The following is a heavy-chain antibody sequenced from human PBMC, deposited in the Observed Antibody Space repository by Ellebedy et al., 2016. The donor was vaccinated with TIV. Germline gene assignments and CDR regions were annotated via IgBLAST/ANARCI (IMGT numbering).Heavy chain of an antibody. CDR2: INPNNGDT. V-gene: IGHV1-18*01. Sequence: AASVKVSCKASGYTFTSHGIGWVRQAPGQGLEWMAWINPNNGDTAFAQSLQGRVTMTTDTSHSTAYMELSSLTSDDTAVYYCVRDLTNPLKGDYWGQGTLVTVSS. J-gene: IGHJ4*02. CDR1: GYTFTSHG. D-gene: IGHD1-14*01. CDR3: VRDLTNPLKGDY.